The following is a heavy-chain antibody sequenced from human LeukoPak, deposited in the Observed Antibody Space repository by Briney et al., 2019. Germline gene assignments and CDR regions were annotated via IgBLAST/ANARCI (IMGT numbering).Heavy chain of an antibody. J-gene: IGHJ6*03. V-gene: IGHV3-23*01. D-gene: IGHD5-24*01. CDR1: GFTFSSYA. Sequence: GGSLRLSCAASGFTFSSYAMSWVRQAPGKGLEWVSHGGSGGSKYYADSVRGRFTISRDTSKSTMYLQMNSLTADDTAVYYCATNRGREYRSHYMDVSGKGTTVTVAS. CDR3: ATNRGREYRSHYMDV. CDR2: GGSGGSK.